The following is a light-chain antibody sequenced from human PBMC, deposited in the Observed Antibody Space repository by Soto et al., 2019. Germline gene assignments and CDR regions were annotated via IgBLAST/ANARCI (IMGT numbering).Light chain of an antibody. J-gene: IGLJ2*01. CDR3: ASYASSNTVL. Sequence: QSVLTQPASVSGSPGQSITISCTGTSSDIGGYNDVSWYQQHPGKAPKLMIYDVSDRPSGVSNRFSGSKSGNTASLTISGLQAEYEADYYCASYASSNTVLFGGGTQLTVL. V-gene: IGLV2-14*03. CDR1: SSDIGGYND. CDR2: DVS.